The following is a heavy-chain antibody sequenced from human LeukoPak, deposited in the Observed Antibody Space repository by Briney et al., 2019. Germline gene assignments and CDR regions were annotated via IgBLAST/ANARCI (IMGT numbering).Heavy chain of an antibody. D-gene: IGHD2-2*01. CDR2: IKPNSGGT. V-gene: IGHV1-2*02. CDR3: ARGLRRAAAMSMSAY. Sequence: GSVKVSCKASGDTFTGDYMQGVRQAPEERRECMGWIKPNSGGTNYAQKFQGRVTMTRDTSISTAYMELSRLRSDDTAVYYCARGLRRAAAMSMSAYWGQGTLVTVSS. CDR1: GDTFTGDY. J-gene: IGHJ4*02.